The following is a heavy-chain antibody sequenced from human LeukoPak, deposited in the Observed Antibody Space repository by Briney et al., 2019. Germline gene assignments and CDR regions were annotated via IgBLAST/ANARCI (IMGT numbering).Heavy chain of an antibody. D-gene: IGHD2-2*01. CDR3: VSFYETY. Sequence: SGGSLRLSCAASGNYWMHWVRQAPGKGLVWVSHINGDGSWTTYADSVKGRFTISKDNAKNTVYPQMNNLRAEDTAVYYCVSFYETYWGRGTLVTVSS. V-gene: IGHV3-74*01. CDR1: GNYW. CDR2: INGDGSWT. J-gene: IGHJ4*02.